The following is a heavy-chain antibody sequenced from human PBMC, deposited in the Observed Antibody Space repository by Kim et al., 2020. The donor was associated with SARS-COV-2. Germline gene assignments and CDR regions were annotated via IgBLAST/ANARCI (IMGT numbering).Heavy chain of an antibody. J-gene: IGHJ4*02. CDR2: ISSSSSYI. V-gene: IGHV3-21*01. Sequence: GGSLRLSCAASGFTFSSYSMNWVRQAPGKGLEWVSSISSSSSYIYYADSVKGRFTISRDNAKNSLYLQMNSLRAEDTAVYYCARGGGRWLRGDYWGQGTLVTVSS. CDR1: GFTFSSYS. D-gene: IGHD3-16*01. CDR3: ARGGGRWLRGDY.